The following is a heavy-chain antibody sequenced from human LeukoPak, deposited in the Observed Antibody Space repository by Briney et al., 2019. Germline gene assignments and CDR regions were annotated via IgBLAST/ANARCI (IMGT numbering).Heavy chain of an antibody. V-gene: IGHV3-7*05. CDR2: IKQDGSEK. J-gene: IGHJ3*02. Sequence: GGSLRLSCAASGFTFSSYWMSWVRQAPGKGLEWVANIKQDGSEKYYVDSVKGRFTISRDNSKNTLYLQMSTLRGEDTAVYYCAKHLVKNFYDNSGYLGAFDIWGRGTMVTVSP. CDR3: AKHLVKNFYDNSGYLGAFDI. CDR1: GFTFSSYW. D-gene: IGHD3-22*01.